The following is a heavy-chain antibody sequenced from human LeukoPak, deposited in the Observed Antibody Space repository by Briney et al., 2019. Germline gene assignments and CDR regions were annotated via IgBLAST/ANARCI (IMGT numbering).Heavy chain of an antibody. V-gene: IGHV4-59*01. D-gene: IGHD1-26*01. CDR1: GGSISSYY. J-gene: IGHJ6*02. CDR2: IYYSGST. Sequence: SEALSPPPPVSGGSISSYYWSWIRPPPGKGRGGIGYIYYSGSTNYNPSLKSRVTISVDMSKNQFSLKLSSVTAADTAVYYCARAPSYLGGYYGMDVWGQGTTVTVSS. CDR3: ARAPSYLGGYYGMDV.